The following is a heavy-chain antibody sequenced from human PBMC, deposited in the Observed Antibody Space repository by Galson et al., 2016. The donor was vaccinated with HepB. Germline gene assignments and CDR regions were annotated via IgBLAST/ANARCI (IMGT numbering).Heavy chain of an antibody. D-gene: IGHD6-13*01. CDR2: ISAYNANT. CDR3: ARGPSLVTEYSNNRPHFDN. Sequence: SVKVSCKASGYTFPSYGISWVRQAPGQGLEWMGWISAYNANTNYAQKPQGRVTMTTDTSTSTAYMELRSLRFDDTAAYYCARGPSLVTEYSNNRPHFDNWGQGTLVTVSS. J-gene: IGHJ4*02. V-gene: IGHV1-18*01. CDR1: GYTFPSYG.